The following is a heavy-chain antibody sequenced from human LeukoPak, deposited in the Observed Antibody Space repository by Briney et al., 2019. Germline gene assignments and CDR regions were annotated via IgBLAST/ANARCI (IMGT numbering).Heavy chain of an antibody. Sequence: GGSLRLSCAASGFTFSSYAMSWVRQAPGKGLQWVANILACGSPTYYADSVKGRFIISRDNSKNTVYLQMNSLRVEDTAIYYCAKDLRPDGVDNFDHWGQGILVTVSS. CDR3: AKDLRPDGVDNFDH. CDR2: ILACGSPT. V-gene: IGHV3-23*01. CDR1: GFTFSSYA. J-gene: IGHJ4*02. D-gene: IGHD2-8*01.